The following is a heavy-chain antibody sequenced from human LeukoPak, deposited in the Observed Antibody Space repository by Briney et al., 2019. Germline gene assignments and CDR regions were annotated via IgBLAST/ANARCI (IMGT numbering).Heavy chain of an antibody. V-gene: IGHV1-18*01. CDR3: ARRVSAAVFYYFYMDV. CDR2: ISVYNGNT. Sequence: ASVKVSCKASGYSFTNYGISWVRQAPGQGLEWMGWISVYNGNTDYAQKLQGRVTITTDTPTSTAYMELRSLRSDDTAVYYCARRVSAAVFYYFYMDVWGKGTTVTVSS. D-gene: IGHD6-25*01. CDR1: GYSFTNYG. J-gene: IGHJ6*03.